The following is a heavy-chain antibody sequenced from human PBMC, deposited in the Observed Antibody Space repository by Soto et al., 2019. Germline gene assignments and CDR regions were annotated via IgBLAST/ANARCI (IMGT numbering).Heavy chain of an antibody. D-gene: IGHD3-3*01. CDR2: IYYSGST. V-gene: IGHV4-59*01. CDR1: GGSISSYY. Sequence: PSETLSLTCTVSGGSISSYYWSWIRQPPGKGLEWIGYIYYSGSTNYSPSLKSRVTISVDTSKNQFSLKLSSVTAADTAVYYCARESITIFGVVITENWFDPWGQGTLVTVSS. J-gene: IGHJ5*02. CDR3: ARESITIFGVVITENWFDP.